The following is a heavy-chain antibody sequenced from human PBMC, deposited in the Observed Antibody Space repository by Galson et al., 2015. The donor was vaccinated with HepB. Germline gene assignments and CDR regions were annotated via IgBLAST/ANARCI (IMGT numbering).Heavy chain of an antibody. CDR1: GFAFSRNG. D-gene: IGHD2-21*01. V-gene: IGHV3-33*01. CDR3: ARETVILNWSLDL. CDR2: IWYDGSNQ. Sequence: LRLSCAASGFAFSRNGMHWVRQAPGKGLEWVGCIWYDGSNQHYGDSVKGRFTISRDNSKNTLYLQMNSLRVEDTAVYYCARETVILNWSLDLWGRGTLVTVSS. J-gene: IGHJ2*01.